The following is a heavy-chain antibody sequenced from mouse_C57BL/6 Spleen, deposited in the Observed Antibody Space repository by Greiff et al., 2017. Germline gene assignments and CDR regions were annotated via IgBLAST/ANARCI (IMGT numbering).Heavy chain of an antibody. CDR3: ASITTVVADYAMDY. Sequence: QVQLKRSGPGLVQPSQSLSIPCPVSGFSLTSYGVHWVRQPPGKGLEWLGVLWRGGSTDYNAAFISRLSISKDNSKSQVFFKMNSLQADDTAIYYCASITTVVADYAMDYWGQGTSVTVSS. CDR1: GFSLTSYG. D-gene: IGHD1-1*01. V-gene: IGHV2-2*01. CDR2: LWRGGST. J-gene: IGHJ4*01.